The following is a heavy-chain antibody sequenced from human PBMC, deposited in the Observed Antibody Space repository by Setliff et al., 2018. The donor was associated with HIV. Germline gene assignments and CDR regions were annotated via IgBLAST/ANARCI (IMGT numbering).Heavy chain of an antibody. V-gene: IGHV4-39*01. CDR2: IYYSGAT. J-gene: IGHJ4*02. CDR3: ARLGYVSGGFYKTPGPYYFDY. Sequence: LPPDKGLEWIGIIYYSGATYYNPSLTSRVTISVDTSRNQFSLKLRSVTAADTAAYYCARLGYVSGGFYKTPGPYYFDYWGQGALVTVSS. D-gene: IGHD3-10*01.